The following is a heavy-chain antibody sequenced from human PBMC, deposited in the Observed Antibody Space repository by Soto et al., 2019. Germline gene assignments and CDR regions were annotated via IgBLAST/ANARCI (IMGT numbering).Heavy chain of an antibody. D-gene: IGHD6-25*01. J-gene: IGHJ6*02. CDR2: IYNSGPT. V-gene: IGHV4-31*01. CDR3: ARDAAVRYAMDV. CDR1: GASISSGGYY. Sequence: QVQLQESGPGLVKPSQTLTLTCTVSGASISSGGYYWSWIRQHPGKGLEWIGYIYNSGPTYYNPPFKSQVTISVDASKNKFSLKVTSVSAADTAVYYCARDAAVRYAMDVWGHGTTVTVSS.